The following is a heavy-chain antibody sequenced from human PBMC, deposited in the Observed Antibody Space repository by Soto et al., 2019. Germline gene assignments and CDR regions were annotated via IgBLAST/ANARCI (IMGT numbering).Heavy chain of an antibody. Sequence: LEILSLTCAVYGGSFSTDYWSWIRQPPGKGLEWIGEINPSGGTNYNPSLKSRVTISVATSKNQFSLKLSSVTAADTAVYYCARVLAARASRDFDYWGQGTLVTVSS. CDR3: ARVLAARASRDFDY. D-gene: IGHD6-6*01. CDR1: GGSFSTDY. CDR2: INPSGGT. J-gene: IGHJ4*02. V-gene: IGHV4-34*01.